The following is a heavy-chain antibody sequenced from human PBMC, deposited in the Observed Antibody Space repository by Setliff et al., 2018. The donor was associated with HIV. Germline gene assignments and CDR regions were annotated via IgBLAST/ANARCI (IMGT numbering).Heavy chain of an antibody. CDR2: IKSKADGGTT. D-gene: IGHD4-4*01. J-gene: IGHJ4*02. CDR3: AADVPNFSDDYIPIDY. V-gene: IGHV3-15*01. Sequence: GSLRLSCAASGFTFRNAWMIWVRPAPGKGLEWVGRIKSKADGGTTDYAAPVKGRFTISRDDSRNTLFLHMSDLKTEDTGVYYCAADVPNFSDDYIPIDYWGRGTLVTVSS. CDR1: GFTFRNAW.